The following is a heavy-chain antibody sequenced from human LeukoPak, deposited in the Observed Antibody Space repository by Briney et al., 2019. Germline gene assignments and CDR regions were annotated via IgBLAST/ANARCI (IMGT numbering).Heavy chain of an antibody. CDR2: INHSGST. V-gene: IGHV4-34*01. CDR1: GGSFSGYY. J-gene: IGHJ6*03. D-gene: IGHD6-6*01. Sequence: SETLSLTCAVYGGSFSGYYWSWIRQPPGKGLEWIGEINHSGSTNYNPSLKSRVTISVDTSKNQFSLKLSSVTAADTAVYYCARAGRYSSSSVYYYYYMDVWGKGTTVTVSS. CDR3: ARAGRYSSSSVYYYYYMDV.